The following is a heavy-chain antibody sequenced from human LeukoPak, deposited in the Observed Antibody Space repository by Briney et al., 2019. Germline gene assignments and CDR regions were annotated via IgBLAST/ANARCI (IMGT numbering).Heavy chain of an antibody. CDR1: GFTFSSYS. D-gene: IGHD6-19*01. J-gene: IGHJ3*02. CDR3: ASSGWFDAFDI. Sequence: GGSLRLSCAASGFTFSSYSMNWVRQAPGKGLEWVSSISSSSSYIYYADSVKDRFTISRDNAKNSLYLQMNSLRAEDTAVYYCASSGWFDAFDIWGQGTMVTVSS. CDR2: ISSSSSYI. V-gene: IGHV3-21*01.